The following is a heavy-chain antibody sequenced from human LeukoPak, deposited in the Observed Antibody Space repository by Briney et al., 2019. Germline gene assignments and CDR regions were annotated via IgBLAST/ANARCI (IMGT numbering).Heavy chain of an antibody. D-gene: IGHD3-3*01. J-gene: IGHJ5*02. V-gene: IGHV1-18*01. CDR1: GHTLTELS. CDR3: ARDRGLRFLSWFDP. CDR2: ISAYYGNT. Sequence: ASVKVSCKVSGHTLTELSMHWVRQAPGKGLEWMGWISAYYGNTNYAQKLQGRVTMTTDTSTSTAYMELRSLRSDDTAVYYCARDRGLRFLSWFDPWGQGTLVTVSS.